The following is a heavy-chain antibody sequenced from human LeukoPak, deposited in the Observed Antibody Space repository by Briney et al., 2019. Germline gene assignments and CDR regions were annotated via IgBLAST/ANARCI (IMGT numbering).Heavy chain of an antibody. CDR2: INHSGST. Sequence: SETLSLTCTVSGGSISSSSYYWSWIRQPPGKGLEWIGEINHSGSTNYNPSLKSRVTISVDTSKNQFSLKLSSVTAADTAVYYCARGRGGPTYYYYYMDVWGKGTTVTVSS. D-gene: IGHD3-10*01. J-gene: IGHJ6*03. V-gene: IGHV4-39*07. CDR3: ARGRGGPTYYYYYMDV. CDR1: GGSISSSSYY.